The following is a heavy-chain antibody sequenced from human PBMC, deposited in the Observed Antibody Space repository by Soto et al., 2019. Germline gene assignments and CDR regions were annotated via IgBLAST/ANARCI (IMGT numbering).Heavy chain of an antibody. D-gene: IGHD3-3*01. CDR1: GGSFSGYY. V-gene: IGHV4-34*01. J-gene: IGHJ5*02. CDR2: INHSGST. CDR3: ARAMYYDFWSGTQRSWFDP. Sequence: PSETLSLTCAVYGGSFSGYYWIWIRQPPGKGLEWIGEINHSGSTNYNPSLKSRVTISVDTSKNQFSLKLSSVTAADTAVYYCARAMYYDFWSGTQRSWFDPWGQGTLVTVSS.